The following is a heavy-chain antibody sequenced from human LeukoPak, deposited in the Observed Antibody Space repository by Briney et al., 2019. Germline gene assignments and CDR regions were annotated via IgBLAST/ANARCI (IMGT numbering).Heavy chain of an antibody. V-gene: IGHV3-43*01. Sequence: GGSLRLSCAASGFSFDDYTMHWVRQAPGKGLEWVSLINWDGGNTYYADSVKGRFTISRDNAKNTLHLQMNSLRAEDTAVYYCVRDWGYDSSGYWQKYFDSWGQGTLVTVSS. CDR2: INWDGGNT. CDR3: VRDWGYDSSGYWQKYFDS. J-gene: IGHJ4*02. CDR1: GFSFDDYT. D-gene: IGHD3-22*01.